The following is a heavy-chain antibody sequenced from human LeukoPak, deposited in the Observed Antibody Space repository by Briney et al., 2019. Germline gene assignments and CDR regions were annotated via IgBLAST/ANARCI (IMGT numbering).Heavy chain of an antibody. CDR1: GYTFTSYG. CDR3: ARDSDYDILTGYYLYYYYGMDV. J-gene: IGHJ6*02. D-gene: IGHD3-9*01. CDR2: ISAYNGNT. Sequence: GASVKVSCKASGYTFTSYGISWVRQAPGQGLVWMGWISAYNGNTNYAQKLQGRVTMTTDTSTSTAYMELRSLRSDDTAVYYCARDSDYDILTGYYLYYYYGMDVWGQGTTVTVSS. V-gene: IGHV1-18*01.